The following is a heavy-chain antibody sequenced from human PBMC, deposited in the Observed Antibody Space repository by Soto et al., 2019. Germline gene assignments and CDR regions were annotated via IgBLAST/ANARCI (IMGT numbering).Heavy chain of an antibody. J-gene: IGHJ4*02. D-gene: IGHD3-16*02. Sequence: ASVKVSCKASGYTFTGYYMHWVRQAPGQGLEWMGWINPNSGGTNYAQKFQGWVTMTRDTSISTAYMELSRLRSDDTAVYYCARDQGVFIPGTPLYYFDYWGQGTLVTVSS. CDR2: INPNSGGT. CDR1: GYTFTGYY. CDR3: ARDQGVFIPGTPLYYFDY. V-gene: IGHV1-2*04.